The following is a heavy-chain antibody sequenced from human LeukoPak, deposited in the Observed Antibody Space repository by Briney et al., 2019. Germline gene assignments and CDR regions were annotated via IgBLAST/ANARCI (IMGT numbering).Heavy chain of an antibody. CDR2: ISYDGNNK. Sequence: PGGSLRLSCAASGFTFSQYAMNWVRQAPGKGLEWMAVISYDGNNKYYADSVKGRFTISRDHSQSTLFLQMNSLRADDTAIYYCARPWNTYYYYGMDVWGQGTTVTVS. D-gene: IGHD1/OR15-1a*01. CDR3: ARPWNTYYYYGMDV. CDR1: GFTFSQYA. V-gene: IGHV3-30-3*01. J-gene: IGHJ6*02.